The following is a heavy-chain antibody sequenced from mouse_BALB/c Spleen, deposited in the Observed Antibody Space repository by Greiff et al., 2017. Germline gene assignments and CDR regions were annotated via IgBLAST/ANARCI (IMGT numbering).Heavy chain of an antibody. CDR3: ARRRLRRWFAY. V-gene: IGHV1-66*01. D-gene: IGHD2-2*01. J-gene: IGHJ3*01. CDR2: IFPGSGNT. Sequence: VQLQQSGPELVKPGASVKISCKASGYSFTSYYIHWVKQRPGQGLEWIGWIFPGSGNTKYNEKFKGKATLTADTSSSTAYMQLSSLTSEDSAVYFCARRRLRRWFAYWGQGTLVTVSA. CDR1: GYSFTSYY.